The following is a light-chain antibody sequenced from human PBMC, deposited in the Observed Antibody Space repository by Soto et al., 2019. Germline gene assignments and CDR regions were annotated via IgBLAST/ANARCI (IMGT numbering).Light chain of an antibody. CDR2: KVS. CDR3: FSYTTTNAYVV. J-gene: IGLJ2*01. V-gene: IGLV2-14*01. CDR1: SSDIGALNH. Sequence: QSALTQPASVSGSPGQSITISCTGTSSDIGALNHVSWYQHHPGQAPKLMISKVSNRPSDVSNRFSGSKSGNTASLTLSGLQAEDEADYYCFSYTTTNAYVVFGGGTKLTVL.